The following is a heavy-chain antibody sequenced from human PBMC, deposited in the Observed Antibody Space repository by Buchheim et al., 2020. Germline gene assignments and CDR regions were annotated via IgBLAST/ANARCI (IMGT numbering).Heavy chain of an antibody. CDR3: ARVNVGSRSGWANWFDP. D-gene: IGHD6-19*01. J-gene: IGHJ5*02. CDR1: GFTLANYA. Sequence: VQLLESGGGLVQPGGSLRLSCAASGFTLANYAMIWVRQAPGRGLEWVSAVPADHSATYYAGSVKGRFTISRDISTNTLYLQMSNLRPEDTALYYCARVNVGSRSGWANWFDPWGQGT. CDR2: VPADHSAT. V-gene: IGHV3-23*01.